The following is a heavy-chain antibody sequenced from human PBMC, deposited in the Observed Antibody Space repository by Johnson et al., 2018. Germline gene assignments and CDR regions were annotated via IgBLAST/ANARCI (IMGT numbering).Heavy chain of an antibody. D-gene: IGHD1-1*01. CDR2: TSYDETNK. CDR3: VRDSTYTSYMDV. CDR1: GFTFSNYG. J-gene: IGHJ6*03. V-gene: IGHV3-30*03. Sequence: VQLVESGGGVVQPGRSLRLSCAASGFTFSNYGMHWVRQAPGKVLEWVAATSYDETNKYYADAVRGRFTISRDNSKNTLNLKVNSLRAEDTAVYYCVRDSTYTSYMDVWGKGTTVTVAS.